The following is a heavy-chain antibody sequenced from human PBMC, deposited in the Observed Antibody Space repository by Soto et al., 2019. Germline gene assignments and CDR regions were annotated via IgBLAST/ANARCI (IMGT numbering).Heavy chain of an antibody. J-gene: IGHJ4*02. Sequence: PGGSLRLSCAVSGFSVSSKYVSWVRQAAGKGLEWVAVIYAGSITFYADSVKGRFTISRDDSKNSLYLQMSSLRVEDTAVYYCARIPYDNSGTIFDYWGQGTQVTVSS. CDR1: GFSVSSKY. CDR2: IYAGSIT. D-gene: IGHD3-22*01. CDR3: ARIPYDNSGTIFDY. V-gene: IGHV3-53*01.